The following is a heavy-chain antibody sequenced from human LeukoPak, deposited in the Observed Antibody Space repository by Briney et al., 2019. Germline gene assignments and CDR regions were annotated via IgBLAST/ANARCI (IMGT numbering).Heavy chain of an antibody. CDR2: IWYDGSNK. J-gene: IGHJ4*02. D-gene: IGHD4-17*01. Sequence: GGSLRLSCAASGFTVSSNYMSWVRQAPGKGLEWVAVIWYDGSNKYYADSVKGRFTISRDNSKNTLYLQMNSLRAEDTAVYYCAREKTVTFDYWGQGTLVTVSS. CDR1: GFTVSSNY. V-gene: IGHV3-33*08. CDR3: AREKTVTFDY.